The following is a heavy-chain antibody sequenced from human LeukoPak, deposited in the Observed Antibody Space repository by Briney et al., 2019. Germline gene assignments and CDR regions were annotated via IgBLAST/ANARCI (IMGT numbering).Heavy chain of an antibody. J-gene: IGHJ1*01. V-gene: IGHV4-4*07. CDR3: ASLYGDYGVGYFQH. D-gene: IGHD4-17*01. CDR1: GGSISSYY. Sequence: SETLSLTCTVSGGSISSYYWSWIRQPAGKGLEWIGRIYTSGSTNYNPSLKSRVTMSVDTSKNQFSLKLSSVTAADTAVYYCASLYGDYGVGYFQHWGQGTLVTVSS. CDR2: IYTSGST.